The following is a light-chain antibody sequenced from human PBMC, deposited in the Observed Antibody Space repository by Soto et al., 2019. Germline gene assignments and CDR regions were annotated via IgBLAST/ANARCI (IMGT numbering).Light chain of an antibody. CDR1: QNIYSN. J-gene: IGKJ4*01. CDR3: QQYGSSLGVT. CDR2: RAS. Sequence: IMMTQSPASLSVSPGERATLSCRASQNIYSNIAWYQQRPGQAPRLLIYRASTRATGVPARFSGSGSGTDFTLTISRLEPEDFAVYYCQQYGSSLGVTFGGGTKVDIK. V-gene: IGKV3-15*01.